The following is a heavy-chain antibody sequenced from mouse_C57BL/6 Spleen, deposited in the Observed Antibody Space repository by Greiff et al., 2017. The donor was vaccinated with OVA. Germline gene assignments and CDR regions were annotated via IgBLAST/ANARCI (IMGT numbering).Heavy chain of an antibody. Sequence: QVHVKQPGAELVMPGASVKLSCKASGYTFTSYWMHWVKQRPGQGLEWIGEIDPSDSYTNYNQKFKGKSTLTVDKSSSTAYMQLSSLTSEDSAVYYCARGVADWYFDVWGTGTTVTVSS. CDR1: GYTFTSYW. D-gene: IGHD1-1*02. V-gene: IGHV1-69*01. J-gene: IGHJ1*03. CDR2: IDPSDSYT. CDR3: ARGVADWYFDV.